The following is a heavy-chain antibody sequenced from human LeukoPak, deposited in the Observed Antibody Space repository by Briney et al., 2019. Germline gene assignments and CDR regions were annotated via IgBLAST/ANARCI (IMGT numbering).Heavy chain of an antibody. CDR3: AYESSAYYVY. J-gene: IGHJ4*02. CDR2: FSAYNGNT. V-gene: IGHV1-18*01. Sequence: ASVKISCKASGYTFTRNGISWVRQAPGEGLEWMGWFSAYNGNTNYAQKFQGRVTMTTDTPTSTAYMELRSPRSDDTAVYYCAYESSAYYVYWGQGTLVTVSS. D-gene: IGHD3-22*01. CDR1: GYTFTRNG.